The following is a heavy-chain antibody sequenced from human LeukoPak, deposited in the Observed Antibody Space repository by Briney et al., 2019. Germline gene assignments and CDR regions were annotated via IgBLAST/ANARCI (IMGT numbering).Heavy chain of an antibody. J-gene: IGHJ4*02. CDR1: GFTFSSYA. V-gene: IGHV3-30*04. D-gene: IGHD3-22*01. CDR2: ISYDGSNK. Sequence: GGSLRLSCAASGFTFSSYAMHWVRQAPGKGLEWVAVISYDGSNKYYADSVKGRFTISRDNPKNTLYLQMNSLRAEDTAVYYCARDGESYYYDSSGYYYYWGQGTLVTVSS. CDR3: ARDGESYYYDSSGYYYY.